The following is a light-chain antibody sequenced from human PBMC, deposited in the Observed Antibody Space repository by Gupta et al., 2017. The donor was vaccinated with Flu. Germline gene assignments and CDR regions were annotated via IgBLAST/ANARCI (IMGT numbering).Light chain of an antibody. CDR2: KDS. J-gene: IGLJ3*02. CDR1: ALPKQH. V-gene: IGLV3-25*03. CDR3: QSAYSSGWV. Sequence: TCSGGALPKQHACWYQQKPGPASVLVIYKDSERPSGIPERFSGSSSGTTGTLTISGVQAEDEADYYCQSAYSSGWVFGGGTKLTVL.